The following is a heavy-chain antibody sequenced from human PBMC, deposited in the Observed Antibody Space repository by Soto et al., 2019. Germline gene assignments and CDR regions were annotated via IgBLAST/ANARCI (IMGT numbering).Heavy chain of an antibody. V-gene: IGHV1-3*01. J-gene: IGHJ4*02. CDR1: GATFPTYA. CDR3: ARERAVSANCFDY. D-gene: IGHD2-21*02. Sequence: ASLKLSCASSGATFPTYAIHWVRQAPGQGLEWMGWINAGSGSSRYSQNFQGRVTITRDTSASTAYMELSSLIFEDTGVYYCARERAVSANCFDYLGQGTLVTVSS. CDR2: INAGSGSS.